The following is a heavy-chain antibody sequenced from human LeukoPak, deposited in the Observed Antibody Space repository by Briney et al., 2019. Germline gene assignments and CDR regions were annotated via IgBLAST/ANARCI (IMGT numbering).Heavy chain of an antibody. Sequence: KPSETLSLTCTVSGGSISSSSYYWSWIRQPPGKGLEWIGEINHSGSTNYNPSLKSRVTISVDTSKNQFSLKLSSVTAADTAVYYCARRRATMIVVVISSGNWFDPWGQGTLVTVSS. CDR1: GGSISSSSYY. J-gene: IGHJ5*02. CDR2: INHSGST. CDR3: ARRRATMIVVVISSGNWFDP. D-gene: IGHD3-22*01. V-gene: IGHV4-39*07.